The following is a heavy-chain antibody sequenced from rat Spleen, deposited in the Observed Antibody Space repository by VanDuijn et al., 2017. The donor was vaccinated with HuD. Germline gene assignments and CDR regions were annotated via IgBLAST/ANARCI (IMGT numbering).Heavy chain of an antibody. CDR2: ITYEDSST. V-gene: IGHV5-22*01. Sequence: EVQLVESGGGLVQPGRSLKLSCAASGFTFSDYYMAWVRQAPKKGLEWVASITYEDSSTYYGDSVKGRFTISRDNAKNTLYLQMNSLRSEDTATFYCSRHSSTYYVMDAWGQGASVTVSS. D-gene: IGHD1-2*01. J-gene: IGHJ4*01. CDR1: GFTFSDYY. CDR3: SRHSSTYYVMDA.